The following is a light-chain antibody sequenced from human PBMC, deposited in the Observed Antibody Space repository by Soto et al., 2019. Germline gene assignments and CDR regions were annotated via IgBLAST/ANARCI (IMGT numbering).Light chain of an antibody. CDR3: QQYFSTPLT. Sequence: DIVMTQSPDSLSVSLGERATINCKSSQTILYRSNSKNYLAWYQQKPGHPPKLLIYWASTRESGVPDRFSGSGSGTDFSLTISSLQAEDVAVYYCQQYFSTPLTFGGGTKVGIK. V-gene: IGKV4-1*01. CDR2: WAS. J-gene: IGKJ4*01. CDR1: QTILYRSNSKNY.